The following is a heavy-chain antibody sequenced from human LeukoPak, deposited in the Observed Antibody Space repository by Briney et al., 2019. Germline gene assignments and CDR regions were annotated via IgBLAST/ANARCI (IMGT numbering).Heavy chain of an antibody. V-gene: IGHV3-21*01. CDR1: GFTFSSYS. CDR3: ARNYDLGTYPIDY. J-gene: IGHJ4*02. D-gene: IGHD3-10*01. CDR2: INRTGSYI. Sequence: TGGSLRLSCAASGFTFSSYSMNWVRQAPGKGLEWVSSINRTGSYIYYADSQKGRFTISRDNAKNSLYLQMNSLRAEDTAVYYCARNYDLGTYPIDYWGQGTLVTVSS.